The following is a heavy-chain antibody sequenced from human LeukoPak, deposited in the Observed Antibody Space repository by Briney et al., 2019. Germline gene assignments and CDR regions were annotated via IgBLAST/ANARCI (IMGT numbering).Heavy chain of an antibody. D-gene: IGHD3-10*01. J-gene: IGHJ3*02. CDR3: ARHRGSGSYLTHAFDI. V-gene: IGHV4-59*08. Sequence: SETLSLTCAVYGGSFSSYYWSWIRQPPGKGLEWIGYIYYSGSTNYNPSLKSRVTISVDTSKNQFSLKLSSVTAADTAVYYCARHRGSGSYLTHAFDIWGQGTMVTVSS. CDR1: GGSFSSYY. CDR2: IYYSGST.